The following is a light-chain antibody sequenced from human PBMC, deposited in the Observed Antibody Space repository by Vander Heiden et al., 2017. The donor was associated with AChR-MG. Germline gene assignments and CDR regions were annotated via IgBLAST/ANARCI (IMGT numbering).Light chain of an antibody. CDR3: QSYDSSLSGGV. Sequence: QSVLTQPPPVSGAPGQRVTISCTGSSSNIGAGYDVHWYQQLPGTAPKLLTYGNSNRPSGVPDRFSGSKSGTSASLAITGLQAEDEADYYCQSYDSSLSGGVFGGGTKLTVL. CDR1: SSNIGAGYD. CDR2: GNS. J-gene: IGLJ3*02. V-gene: IGLV1-40*01.